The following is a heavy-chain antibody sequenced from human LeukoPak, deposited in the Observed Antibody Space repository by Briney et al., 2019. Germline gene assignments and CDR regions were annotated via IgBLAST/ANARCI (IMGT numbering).Heavy chain of an antibody. Sequence: ASVKVSCKASGYTFTSYGISWVRQAPGQGLEWMGWISAYNGNTNYAQKLQGRVTMTTDTSTSTAYMELRSLRSDDTAVYYCARVVSSGWYDPEYYYYYMDVWGKRTTVTISS. V-gene: IGHV1-18*01. J-gene: IGHJ6*03. CDR2: ISAYNGNT. CDR3: ARVVSSGWYDPEYYYYYMDV. D-gene: IGHD6-19*01. CDR1: GYTFTSYG.